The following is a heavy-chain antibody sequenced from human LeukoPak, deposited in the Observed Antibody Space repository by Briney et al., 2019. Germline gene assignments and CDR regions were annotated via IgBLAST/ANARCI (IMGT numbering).Heavy chain of an antibody. J-gene: IGHJ3*01. V-gene: IGHV3-23*01. CDR1: GLAFNTFG. D-gene: IGHD3-10*01. CDR3: AKTTPLRRFEEFSAPSDGFDF. CDR2: IRDGRGRT. Sequence: PGGSLRLSCAASGLAFNTFGFNWVRQAPGKGLEWVSLIRDGRGRTYYADSVKGRFTISRDNSKNTVFLQMNSLRAEDTAVYFCAKTTPLRRFEEFSAPSDGFDFWGQGTRVTVSS.